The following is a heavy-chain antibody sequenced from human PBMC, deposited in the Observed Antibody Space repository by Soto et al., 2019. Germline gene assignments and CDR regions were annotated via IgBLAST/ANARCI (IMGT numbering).Heavy chain of an antibody. CDR2: IIPIFGTA. Sequence: ASVKVSCKASGDTFSSYAISWVRQAPGQGLEWMGGIIPIFGTANYAQKFQGRVTITADESTSTAYMELSSLRSEDTAVYYCARASAGYSSSWYFNGMDVWGQGTTVTVSS. D-gene: IGHD6-13*01. V-gene: IGHV1-69*13. J-gene: IGHJ6*02. CDR3: ARASAGYSSSWYFNGMDV. CDR1: GDTFSSYA.